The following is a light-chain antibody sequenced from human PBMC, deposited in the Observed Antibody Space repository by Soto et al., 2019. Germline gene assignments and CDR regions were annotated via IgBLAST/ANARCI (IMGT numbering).Light chain of an antibody. J-gene: IGLJ2*01. V-gene: IGLV1-40*01. Sequence: QSVLTQTPSVSGAPGQKITMSCTGSSSNIGAGYDVHWYQQVPGAAPRLLIYADNNRPSGVPDRFSASKSGTSASLAITGLQGEDEANYYCQSYDSSLSGWVVFGGGTKLTVL. CDR1: SSNIGAGYD. CDR2: ADN. CDR3: QSYDSSLSGWVV.